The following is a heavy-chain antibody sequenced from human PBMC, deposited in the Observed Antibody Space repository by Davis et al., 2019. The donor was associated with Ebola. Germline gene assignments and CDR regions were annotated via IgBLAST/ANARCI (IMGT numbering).Heavy chain of an antibody. V-gene: IGHV3-21*01. CDR2: ISSSSSYI. J-gene: IGHJ4*02. CDR3: ARGGIVATIKYYFDY. D-gene: IGHD5-12*01. CDR1: GFTFSSYS. Sequence: GESLKISCAASGFTFSSYSMNWVRQAPGKGLEWVSSISSSSSYIYYADSLKGRLTISRDNAKNSLYLQMNSLRAEDTAVYYCARGGIVATIKYYFDYWGQGTLVTVSS.